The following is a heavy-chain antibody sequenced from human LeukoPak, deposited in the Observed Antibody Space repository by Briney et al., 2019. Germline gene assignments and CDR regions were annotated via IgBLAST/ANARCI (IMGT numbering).Heavy chain of an antibody. V-gene: IGHV3-7*01. Sequence: GGSLRLSCAASGFTFSIYWVNWVRQAPGKGLEWVAHIQQDGGEKYYVDSVKGRFTISRDNAKNSLYLQMNSLRAEDTAVYYCARDKDDAFDIWGQGTMVTVSS. CDR2: IQQDGGEK. CDR3: ARDKDDAFDI. J-gene: IGHJ3*02. CDR1: GFTFSIYW.